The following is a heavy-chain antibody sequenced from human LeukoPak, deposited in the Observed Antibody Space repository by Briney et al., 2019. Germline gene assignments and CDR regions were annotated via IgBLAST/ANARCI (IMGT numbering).Heavy chain of an antibody. V-gene: IGHV4-31*03. CDR1: GASITSAHYY. D-gene: IGHD4-17*01. CDR2: IHYNGYT. Sequence: SETLSLTCTVSGASITSAHYYWSWIRKHPGEGLEWIGYIHYNGYTFYNPSLKSRVTISLDTPKNQFTLRLSSVKAADTAVYHCAREDYGDYYSGPFDIWGQGTMVTVSS. J-gene: IGHJ3*02. CDR3: AREDYGDYYSGPFDI.